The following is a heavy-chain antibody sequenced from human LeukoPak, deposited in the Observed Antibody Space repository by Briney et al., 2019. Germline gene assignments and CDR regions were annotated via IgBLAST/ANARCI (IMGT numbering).Heavy chain of an antibody. J-gene: IGHJ5*02. CDR1: EYINYY. V-gene: IGHV1-46*03. CDR3: TREVGHMVNRFDP. CDR2: INPSGGST. Sequence: ASVKVSCKASEYINYYMHWVRQAPGQPGLEWMGVINPSGGSTSYAEKFQDRVTMTRDTSATTVYMELSSLRSEDTAVYYCTREVGHMVNRFDPRGQGTLVTVSS. D-gene: IGHD1-26*01.